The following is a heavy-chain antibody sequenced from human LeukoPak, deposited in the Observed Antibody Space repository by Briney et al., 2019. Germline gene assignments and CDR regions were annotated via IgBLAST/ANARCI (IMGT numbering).Heavy chain of an antibody. D-gene: IGHD3-22*01. V-gene: IGHV4-61*01. Sequence: KPSETRSLTCTVAGASVSSNIYYWNWIRQPPGKRLEWIGYIYYSGSTNYNPSLKSRVTISVDTSKNQSSLKLTSLTAADTAVYYCAREDSSGYLGYWGQGTLVTVSS. J-gene: IGHJ4*02. CDR1: GASVSSNIYY. CDR3: AREDSSGYLGY. CDR2: IYYSGST.